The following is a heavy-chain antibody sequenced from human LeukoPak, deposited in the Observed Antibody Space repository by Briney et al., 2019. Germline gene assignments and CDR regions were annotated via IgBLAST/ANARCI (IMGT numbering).Heavy chain of an antibody. J-gene: IGHJ4*02. CDR2: IYPGDSDT. D-gene: IGHD1-1*01. CDR3: AKRINWNVDY. Sequence: GESLKISCKGSGYSFTNHWIGWVRQMPGKGLEWMGIIYPGDSDTRYSPSFQGQVTISADKSISTAYLQWNSLKASDTAMYYCAKRINWNVDYWGQGTLVTVSS. V-gene: IGHV5-51*01. CDR1: GYSFTNHW.